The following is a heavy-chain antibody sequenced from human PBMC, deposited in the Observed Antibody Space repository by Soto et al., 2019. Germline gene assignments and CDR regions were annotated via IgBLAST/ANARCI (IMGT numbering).Heavy chain of an antibody. V-gene: IGHV3-30-3*01. CDR2: ISYDGNNK. D-gene: IGHD2-15*01. CDR3: ARAGCDGGSCYTLVGLRYGMDV. J-gene: IGHJ6*02. CDR1: GFIFSSYA. Sequence: QVQLVESGGGVVQPGRSLRLSYAASGFIFSSYAMYWVRQAPGKGLEWVAVISYDGNNKYYADSVKGRFTISRDNSRNTLYLQMNSLRAEDSAVYYCARAGCDGGSCYTLVGLRYGMDVWGQGTTVTVSS.